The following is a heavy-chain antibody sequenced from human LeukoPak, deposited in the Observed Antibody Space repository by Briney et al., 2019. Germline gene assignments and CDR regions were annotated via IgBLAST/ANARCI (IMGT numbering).Heavy chain of an antibody. CDR2: INEDGRTI. CDR3: VRDFGGPSDY. Sequence: PAGSLRLSCVASGFTTSSYWMHWVRQVPGMGLVWVSRINEDGRTINYADSVRGRFTISRDYARNTITLKMNSLRAEDTAVYDCVRDFGGPSDYWGQGTLATVAS. J-gene: IGHJ4*02. CDR1: GFTTSSYW. V-gene: IGHV3-74*01. D-gene: IGHD2-15*01.